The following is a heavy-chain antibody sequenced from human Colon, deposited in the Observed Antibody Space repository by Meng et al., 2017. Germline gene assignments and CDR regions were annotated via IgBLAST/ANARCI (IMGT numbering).Heavy chain of an antibody. D-gene: IGHD6-19*01. Sequence: GASLKISCAASGFTFSSYWMSWVRQAPGKGLELVANIKQDGSEKYYVDSVKGRFTISRDNAKNSLYLQMNSLRAEDTAVYYCAREDSSGWYDYWGQGTLVTVSS. CDR1: GFTFSSYW. J-gene: IGHJ4*02. CDR3: AREDSSGWYDY. V-gene: IGHV3-7*01. CDR2: IKQDGSEK.